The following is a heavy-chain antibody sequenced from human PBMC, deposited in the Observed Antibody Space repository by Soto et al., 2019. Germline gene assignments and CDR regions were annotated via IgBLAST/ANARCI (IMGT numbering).Heavy chain of an antibody. J-gene: IGHJ5*02. CDR1: GYTFTGYY. D-gene: IGHD6-19*01. V-gene: IGHV1-2*02. Sequence: GASVEVSCKASGYTFTGYYMHWVLQAPGQGLEWLGWINPNSGGTNYAQKFQGRVTMTRDTSISTAYMELSRLRYDDTAVYYCGLVGIDNWFDPWGQGTLVTVSS. CDR3: GLVGIDNWFDP. CDR2: INPNSGGT.